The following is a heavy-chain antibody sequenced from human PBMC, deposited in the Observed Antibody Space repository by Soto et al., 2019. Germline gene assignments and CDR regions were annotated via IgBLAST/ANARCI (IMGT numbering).Heavy chain of an antibody. Sequence: SETLSLTCTVSGDSISSASYFWGWIRQPPGKGLEWIGSVYFVGNSYYNPSLKSRVSISVDASKNQFSLRLSSMTAADTGVYSCVSQRTSVLTQAYFDYWGPGALVTVS. CDR1: GDSISSASYF. CDR3: VSQRTSVLTQAYFDY. J-gene: IGHJ4*02. CDR2: VYFVGNS. V-gene: IGHV4-39*01. D-gene: IGHD2-8*01.